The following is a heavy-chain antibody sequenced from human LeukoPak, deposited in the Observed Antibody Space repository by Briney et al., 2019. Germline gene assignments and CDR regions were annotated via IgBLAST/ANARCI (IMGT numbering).Heavy chain of an antibody. CDR1: GASFSGYY. CDR3: ARGGYYYDSSGYRTSGFDP. V-gene: IGHV4-34*01. D-gene: IGHD3-22*01. CDR2: INHSGST. J-gene: IGHJ5*02. Sequence: RTSETLSLTCAVYGASFSGYYWSWISQPPGRWLEWHGEINHSGSTNYNPSLKSRVTISVDTSKNQFSLKLSSVTAADTAVYYCARGGYYYDSSGYRTSGFDPWGEGTLVTVSS.